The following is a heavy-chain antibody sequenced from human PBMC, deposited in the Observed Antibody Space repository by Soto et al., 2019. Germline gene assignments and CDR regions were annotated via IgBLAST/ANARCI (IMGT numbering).Heavy chain of an antibody. J-gene: IGHJ6*02. CDR2: IWYDGSNK. CDR1: GFTFSSYG. D-gene: IGHD6-19*01. Sequence: QVQLVESGGGVVQPGRSLRLSCAASGFTFSSYGMHWVRQAPGKGLEWVAVIWYDGSNKYYADSVKGRFTISRDNSKNTLYLQMNSLRAEDTAVYYCARDPQWLAPDVWGQGTTVTVSS. V-gene: IGHV3-33*01. CDR3: ARDPQWLAPDV.